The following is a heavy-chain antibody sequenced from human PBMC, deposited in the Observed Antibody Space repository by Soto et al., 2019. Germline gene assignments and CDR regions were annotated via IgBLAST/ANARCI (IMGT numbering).Heavy chain of an antibody. Sequence: STEALSLTCTVSGSTISGSYCSWIRQPPGKGLEWIGYVYYTGTSDYSPSLQTRVTISADRSKNQFSFKLRSVTPADSGVYYCARVSIEAAAFYFFYGMDVWGQGTTVTVSS. CDR2: VYYTGTS. J-gene: IGHJ6*02. V-gene: IGHV4-59*01. D-gene: IGHD6-13*01. CDR1: GSTISGSY. CDR3: ARVSIEAAAFYFFYGMDV.